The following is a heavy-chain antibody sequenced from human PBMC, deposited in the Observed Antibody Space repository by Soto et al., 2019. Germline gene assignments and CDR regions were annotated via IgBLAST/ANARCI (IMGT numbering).Heavy chain of an antibody. V-gene: IGHV4-31*03. CDR3: ARDRCSSTSCYGPLDY. J-gene: IGHJ4*02. CDR2: IYYSGST. D-gene: IGHD2-2*01. CDR1: GGSISSGGYY. Sequence: SETLSLTCTVSGGSISSGGYYWSWIRQHPGKGLEWIGYIYYSGSTYYNPSLKSRVTISVDTSKNQFSLKLSSVTAADTAVYYCARDRCSSTSCYGPLDYWGQGTLVTVSS.